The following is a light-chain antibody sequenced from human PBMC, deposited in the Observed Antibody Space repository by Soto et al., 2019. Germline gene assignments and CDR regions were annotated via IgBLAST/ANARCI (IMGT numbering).Light chain of an antibody. Sequence: EIVLTQSPGSLSLSPGERATLSCRASQSVSSTFFAWYQQRPGQAPRLLMYGASSRATGIPERFSGSGSGTDFTLTISRLEPEDSAVYYCQQFDSSVTFGQGTKVEIK. CDR3: QQFDSSVT. CDR2: GAS. J-gene: IGKJ1*01. CDR1: QSVSSTF. V-gene: IGKV3-20*01.